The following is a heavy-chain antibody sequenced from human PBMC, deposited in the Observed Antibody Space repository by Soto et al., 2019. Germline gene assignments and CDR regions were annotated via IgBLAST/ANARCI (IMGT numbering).Heavy chain of an antibody. V-gene: IGHV3-23*01. CDR3: VRCRAETWYAMDV. Sequence: GGSLRLSCAASGFTFSSYAMHWVRQAPGKGLQWVIRISGSGAGIYYTDSVRGRFTLSRDNSNNMVYLQMSSLRAEDTAVYFCVRCRAETWYAMDVWGQGTTVTVSS. CDR2: ISGSGAGI. J-gene: IGHJ6*02. D-gene: IGHD4-17*01. CDR1: GFTFSSYA.